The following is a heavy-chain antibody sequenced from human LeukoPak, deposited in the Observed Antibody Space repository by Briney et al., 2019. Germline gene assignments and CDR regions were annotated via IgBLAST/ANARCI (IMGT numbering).Heavy chain of an antibody. Sequence: GGSLRLSCVTSGFTFSSYETNWVRQAPGKGLEWISYIGNYGSPIYYADSVKGRFTISRDDAKNSLFLQMNSLRVEDTAIYYCTRDREHRDFFDYWGRGALVTVSS. J-gene: IGHJ4*02. CDR2: IGNYGSPI. CDR3: TRDREHRDFFDY. V-gene: IGHV3-48*03. CDR1: GFTFSSYE. D-gene: IGHD1/OR15-1a*01.